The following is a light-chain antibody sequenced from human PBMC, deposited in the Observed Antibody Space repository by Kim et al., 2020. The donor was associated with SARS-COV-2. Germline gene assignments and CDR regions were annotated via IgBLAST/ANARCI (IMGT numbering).Light chain of an antibody. CDR2: SAS. Sequence: SPRDNSPPSSSGPQSVFNDIPWPQPNPGQAPRLLISSASTRAATIPARFSSGGSGPELTLPISSLHSEHFAVHYCHQYNNLPPWTFGQGTKVDIK. J-gene: IGKJ1*01. CDR3: HQYNNLPPWT. CDR1: QSVFND. V-gene: IGKV3-15*01.